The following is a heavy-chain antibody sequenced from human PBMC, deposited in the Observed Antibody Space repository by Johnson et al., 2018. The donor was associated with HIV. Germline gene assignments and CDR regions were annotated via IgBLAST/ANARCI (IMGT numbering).Heavy chain of an antibody. J-gene: IGHJ3*02. V-gene: IGHV3-74*01. CDR3: AREWGVMTFGGVIPRNAFDI. CDR1: GLIFSRSW. Sequence: VQLVESGGGLIQPGGSLRLSCEASGLIFSRSWMHWVRQAPGKGLVWVSRSNSDGTSTSYADSVKGRFTISQDKAKTTLHLQMNSLRVNDTAVYYCAREWGVMTFGGVIPRNAFDIWGQGTMVTVSS. D-gene: IGHD3-16*01. CDR2: SNSDGTST.